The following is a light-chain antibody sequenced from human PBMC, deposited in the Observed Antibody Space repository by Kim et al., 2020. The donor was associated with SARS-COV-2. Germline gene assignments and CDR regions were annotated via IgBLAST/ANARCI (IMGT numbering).Light chain of an antibody. J-gene: IGKJ2*01. V-gene: IGKV1-33*01. Sequence: SASVGDRVTITCQATQDNRNYVNWFQQKPGRAPKLLIHGAYNLEIGAPARFSGSGSGTDFSFTISGLQTEDIGTYYCHLYDDFPYTFGQGTKLEI. CDR3: HLYDDFPYT. CDR1: QDNRNY. CDR2: GAY.